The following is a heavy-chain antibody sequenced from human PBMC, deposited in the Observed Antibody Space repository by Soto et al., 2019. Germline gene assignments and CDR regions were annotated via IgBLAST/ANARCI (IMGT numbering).Heavy chain of an antibody. V-gene: IGHV2-70*01. CDR2: IDWDDDK. J-gene: IGHJ6*02. CDR1: GFSLSTSGMC. CDR3: ARIPPQTGYSGSSDYYYYYGMDV. D-gene: IGHD1-26*01. Sequence: SGPTLVNPTHTLTLTCTFSGFSLSTSGMCVSWIRQPPGKALEWLALIDWDDDKYYSTSLKTRLTISKDTSKNQVVLTMTNMDPVDTATYYCARIPPQTGYSGSSDYYYYYGMDVWGQGTTVTVSS.